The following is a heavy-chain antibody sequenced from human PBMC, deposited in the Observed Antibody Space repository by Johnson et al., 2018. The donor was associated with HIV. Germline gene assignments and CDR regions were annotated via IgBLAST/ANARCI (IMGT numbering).Heavy chain of an antibody. Sequence: VQLVESGGTLVQPGGSLRLSCVASGFTFSDYWMSWVRQAPGKGLEWVANIKQDGSDKYYVDSVKGRFTIYRDTAQNSVYLQMNSLRVDDTAVYYCAREFWGTSSPFDIWGQGTMVTVSS. CDR1: GFTFSDYW. D-gene: IGHD3-16*01. CDR2: IKQDGSDK. V-gene: IGHV3-7*05. CDR3: AREFWGTSSPFDI. J-gene: IGHJ3*02.